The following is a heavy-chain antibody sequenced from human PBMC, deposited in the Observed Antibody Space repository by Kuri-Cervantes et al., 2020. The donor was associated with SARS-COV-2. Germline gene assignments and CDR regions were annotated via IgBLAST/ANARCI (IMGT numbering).Heavy chain of an antibody. V-gene: IGHV1-2*02. CDR1: GYTFTGYY. CDR2: INPNSGGT. Sequence: ASVKVSCKASGYTFTGYYMHWVRQAPGQGLEWMGWINPNSGGTNYAQKFRGRVTMTRDTSISTAYMELSRLRSDDTAVYYCASSRITIFGVVITHWFDPWGQGTLVTVSS. J-gene: IGHJ5*02. D-gene: IGHD3-3*01. CDR3: ASSRITIFGVVITHWFDP.